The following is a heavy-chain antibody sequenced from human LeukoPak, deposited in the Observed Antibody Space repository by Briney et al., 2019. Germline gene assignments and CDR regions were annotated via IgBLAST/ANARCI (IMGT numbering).Heavy chain of an antibody. CDR3: ARHKPTGSYPLEL. CDR1: GGSISSYY. Sequence: SETLSLTCTVSGGSISSYYWSWLRQSPGKGLEWIGHIYFSGRTTYNPSLGSRLTISADTSTSELSLKLSSVTAADTAVYYCARHKPTGSYPLELWGQGTLVTVSS. J-gene: IGHJ4*02. D-gene: IGHD3-10*01. V-gene: IGHV4-59*08. CDR2: IYFSGRT.